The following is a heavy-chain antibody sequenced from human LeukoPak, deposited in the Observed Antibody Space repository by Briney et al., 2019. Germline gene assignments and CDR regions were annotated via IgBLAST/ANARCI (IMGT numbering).Heavy chain of an antibody. Sequence: GGSLRLSCAASGFTFSSYAMSWVRQAPEKGLEWVSAISGSGGSTYYADSVKGRFTISRDNAKNSLYLQMNSLRAEDTAVYYCARRGASSGGLDYWGQGTLVTVSS. CDR1: GFTFSSYA. V-gene: IGHV3-23*01. CDR2: ISGSGGST. J-gene: IGHJ4*02. D-gene: IGHD6-19*01. CDR3: ARRGASSGGLDY.